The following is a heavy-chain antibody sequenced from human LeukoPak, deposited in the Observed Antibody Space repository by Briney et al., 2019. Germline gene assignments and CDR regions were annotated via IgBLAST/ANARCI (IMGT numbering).Heavy chain of an antibody. V-gene: IGHV1-58*01. Sequence: SVKVSCKASGFTFTSSAVQWVRQARGQRLEWIGWIVVGSGNTNYAQKFQERVTITRDMSTSTAYMELSSLRSEDTAVYYCARGARGDYFYYYYMDVWGKGTTVTVSS. D-gene: IGHD3-16*01. CDR2: IVVGSGNT. J-gene: IGHJ6*03. CDR1: GFTFTSSA. CDR3: ARGARGDYFYYYYMDV.